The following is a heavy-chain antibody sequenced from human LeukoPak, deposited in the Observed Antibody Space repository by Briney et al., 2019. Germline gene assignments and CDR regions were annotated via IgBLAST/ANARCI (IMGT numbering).Heavy chain of an antibody. D-gene: IGHD2-15*01. CDR1: GFTLSSYS. V-gene: IGHV3-21*01. Sequence: GGSLRLSCAASGFTLSSYSMSWVRQAPGKGLEWVSSISSSGSYIYYGDSVKGRFVISRDNAKNSVYLQMNSLRAEDTAVYYCARDRNYLAPSYCYYGMDVWGQGTTVTVS. CDR3: ARDRNYLAPSYCYYGMDV. J-gene: IGHJ6*02. CDR2: ISSSGSYI.